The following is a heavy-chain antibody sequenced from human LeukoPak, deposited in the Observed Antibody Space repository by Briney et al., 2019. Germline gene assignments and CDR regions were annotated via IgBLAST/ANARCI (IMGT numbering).Heavy chain of an antibody. Sequence: GGSLRLSCAASGFTFSSYWMSWVRQAPGKGPEWVANIKQDGSVKYYVDSVKGRFTISRDNAKNSLFLQMNSLRAEDTAVYYCARDREMATRLHDAFDFWGQGTMVTVSS. J-gene: IGHJ3*01. D-gene: IGHD5-24*01. CDR1: GFTFSSYW. CDR3: ARDREMATRLHDAFDF. V-gene: IGHV3-7*01. CDR2: IKQDGSVK.